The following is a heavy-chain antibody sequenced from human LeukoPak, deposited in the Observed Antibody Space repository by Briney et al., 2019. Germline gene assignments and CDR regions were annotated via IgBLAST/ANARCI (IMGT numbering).Heavy chain of an antibody. V-gene: IGHV4-59*01. Sequence: SETLSLTCTVSGGPISSYYWSWIRQPPGKGLEWIGYIYYSGSTNYNPSLKSRVTISVDTSKNQFSLKLSSVTAADTAVYYCARSPGDFDYWGQGTLVTVSS. D-gene: IGHD3-10*01. CDR2: IYYSGST. CDR1: GGPISSYY. J-gene: IGHJ4*02. CDR3: ARSPGDFDY.